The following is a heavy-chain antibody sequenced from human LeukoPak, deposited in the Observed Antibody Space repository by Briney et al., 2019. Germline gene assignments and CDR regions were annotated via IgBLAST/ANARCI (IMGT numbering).Heavy chain of an antibody. CDR3: ARDRYSSSFDI. Sequence: PSETLSLTCAVYGGSFSGYYWSWIRQPPGKGLEWIGEINHSGSTNYNPSLKSRVTISVDTSKNQFSLKLSSVTAADTAVYYCARDRYSSSFDIWGQGTMVTVSS. V-gene: IGHV4-34*01. D-gene: IGHD6-6*01. CDR1: GGSFSGYY. J-gene: IGHJ3*02. CDR2: INHSGST.